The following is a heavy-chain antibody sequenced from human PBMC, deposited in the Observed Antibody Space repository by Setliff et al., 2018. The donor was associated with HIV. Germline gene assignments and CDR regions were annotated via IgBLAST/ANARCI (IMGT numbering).Heavy chain of an antibody. Sequence: KTSETLSLTCTVSGGSISSRNYYWGWIRQTPGKGLEWIGSIYSSGTTYYNPSLKRRVNISMDTSKNEFSLNLTSVTAADTAVYYCARDGRHDRYSWFVTHQYFKHWGQGTLVTVSS. CDR3: ARDGRHDRYSWFVTHQYFKH. CDR1: GGSISSRNYY. CDR2: IYSSGTT. V-gene: IGHV4-39*07. D-gene: IGHD5-18*01. J-gene: IGHJ1*01.